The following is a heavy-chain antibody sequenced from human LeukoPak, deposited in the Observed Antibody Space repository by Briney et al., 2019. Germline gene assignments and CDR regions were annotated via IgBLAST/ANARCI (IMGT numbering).Heavy chain of an antibody. J-gene: IGHJ4*02. CDR3: AKGAQYYGSGSHRRGHYFDS. Sequence: PGGSLRLSCAASGFTFSSYWMSWVRQAPGKGLEWVANIKQDGSEKYYVDSVKGRFTISRDNSKNTLYLQMSSLRAEDTAVYYCAKGAQYYGSGSHRRGHYFDSWGQGTLVTVSS. D-gene: IGHD3-10*01. CDR2: IKQDGSEK. V-gene: IGHV3-7*01. CDR1: GFTFSSYW.